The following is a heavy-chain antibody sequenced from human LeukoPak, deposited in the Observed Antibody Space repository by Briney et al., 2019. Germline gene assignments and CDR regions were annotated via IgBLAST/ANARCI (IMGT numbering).Heavy chain of an antibody. J-gene: IGHJ4*02. CDR2: IYHSGST. V-gene: IGHV4-30-2*01. CDR3: ARVLGFQADY. Sequence: SETLSLTCAVSGGSISSGGYSWSWLRQPPGKGLEWIGYIYHSGSTYYNPSLKSRVTISVDRSKNQFSLKLSSVTAADTAVYYCARVLGFQADYWGQGTLVTVSS. CDR1: GGSISSGGYS.